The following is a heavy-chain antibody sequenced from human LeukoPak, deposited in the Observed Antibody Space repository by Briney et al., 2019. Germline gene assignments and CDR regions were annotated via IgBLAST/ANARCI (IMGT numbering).Heavy chain of an antibody. CDR3: ARARADAFYI. Sequence: GGSLRLSCAASGFTVSSNYMSWVRQAPGKGLEWVSVIYSGGSTYYAESVKGRFTSSRDNSKNTLYHQMTSLRAADTAVYYCARARADAFYICGQGTMVTVSS. CDR1: GFTVSSNY. J-gene: IGHJ3*02. CDR2: IYSGGST. V-gene: IGHV3-53*01.